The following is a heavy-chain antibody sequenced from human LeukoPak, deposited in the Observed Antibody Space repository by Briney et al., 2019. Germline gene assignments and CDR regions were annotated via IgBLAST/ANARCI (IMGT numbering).Heavy chain of an antibody. J-gene: IGHJ3*02. CDR2: IYYSGST. D-gene: IGHD2-2*02. CDR3: ARCDIVVVPAAITAFDI. V-gene: IGHV4-39*01. CDR1: GGSISSSSYY. Sequence: PSETLSLTCTVSGGSISSSSYYWGWIRQPPGKGLEWIGSIYYSGSTYYNPSLKSRVTISVDTSKNQFSLKLSSVTAADTAVYYCARCDIVVVPAAITAFDIWGQGTMVTVSS.